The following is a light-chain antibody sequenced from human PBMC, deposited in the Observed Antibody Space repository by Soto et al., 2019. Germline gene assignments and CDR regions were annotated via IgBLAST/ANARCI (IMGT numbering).Light chain of an antibody. V-gene: IGKV1D-12*01. Sequence: DIQMTQSPSSVSASVGDGVTITCRASQGISSWLAWYQQKPGKAPKLLISAASSLQSGVPSRFSGSGSGTDFTLTINRLQPEDFAGYYCQQTMTFPFTFCGGTKVESK. J-gene: IGKJ4*01. CDR1: QGISSW. CDR3: QQTMTFPFT. CDR2: AAS.